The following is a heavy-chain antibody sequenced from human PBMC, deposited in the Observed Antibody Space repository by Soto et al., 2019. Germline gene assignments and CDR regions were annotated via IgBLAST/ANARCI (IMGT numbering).Heavy chain of an antibody. D-gene: IGHD4-17*01. Sequence: SETLSLTCTVSGSSISPFYWSWIRQPPGRGLEWIGYIYYTGSTKYNPSLKSRVTLSLGTSRNQLSLKLSSVTAADTAMYFCTRVGGYYGDYPNFDYWGPGTLVTVSS. CDR1: GSSISPFY. CDR3: TRVGGYYGDYPNFDY. V-gene: IGHV4-59*01. CDR2: IYYTGST. J-gene: IGHJ4*02.